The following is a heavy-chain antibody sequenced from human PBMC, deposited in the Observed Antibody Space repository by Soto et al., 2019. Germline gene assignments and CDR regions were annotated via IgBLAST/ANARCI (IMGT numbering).Heavy chain of an antibody. CDR3: ARGSIFGVVLNAFDI. CDR2: ISYSGRT. CDR1: GGSISGNGYY. V-gene: IGHV4-31*11. Sequence: QVQLQESDPGLVKPSQTLSLTCAVSGGSISGNGYYWNWIRQHPGKGLEWIGYISYSGRTFYSPSLESRVTTSLDTSKNQFSLKLSSVTAADTAIYYCARGSIFGVVLNAFDIWGQGTKVAVSS. J-gene: IGHJ3*02. D-gene: IGHD3-3*01.